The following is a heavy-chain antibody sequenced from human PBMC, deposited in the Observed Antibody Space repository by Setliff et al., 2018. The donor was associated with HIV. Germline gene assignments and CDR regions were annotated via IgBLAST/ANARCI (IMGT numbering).Heavy chain of an antibody. CDR1: GGTFSSYA. J-gene: IGHJ1*01. V-gene: IGHV1-69*05. D-gene: IGHD2-8*01. CDR3: ARGWSEGTHLFQVEYFQH. Sequence: SVKVSCKASGGTFSSYAISWVRQAPGQGLEWMGGIIPIFGTANYAQKFQGRVTITTDKSTSTVYMEVRDLKPDDTALYYCARGWSEGTHLFQVEYFQHWGQGTLVTVSS. CDR2: IIPIFGTA.